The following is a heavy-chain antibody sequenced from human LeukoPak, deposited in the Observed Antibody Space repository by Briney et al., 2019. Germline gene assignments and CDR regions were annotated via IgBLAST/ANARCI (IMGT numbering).Heavy chain of an antibody. J-gene: IGHJ3*02. D-gene: IGHD3-22*01. CDR2: ISSSSSTI. CDR1: GFTFSSYS. V-gene: IGHV3-48*01. Sequence: GGSLRLSCAASGFTFSSYSMNWVRQAPGKGLEWVPYISSSSSTIYYADSVKGRFTISRDNAKNSLYLQMNSLRAEDTAVYYCARDPQEYYDSSGAFDIWGQGTMVTVSS. CDR3: ARDPQEYYDSSGAFDI.